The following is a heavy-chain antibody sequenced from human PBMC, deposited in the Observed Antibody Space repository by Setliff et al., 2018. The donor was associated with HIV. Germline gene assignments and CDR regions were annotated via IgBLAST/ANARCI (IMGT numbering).Heavy chain of an antibody. D-gene: IGHD5-18*01. CDR1: GGSMSSYY. CDR2: IYYSGST. Sequence: SDTLSLTCTVSGGSMSSYYWSWIRQPPGKGLEWIGYIYYSGSTNYNPSLKSRVTISVDTSKNQFSLKLSSVTAADTAVYYCARRGAAMVLNWFDPWGQGTLVTVSS. CDR3: ARRGAAMVLNWFDP. V-gene: IGHV4-59*12. J-gene: IGHJ5*02.